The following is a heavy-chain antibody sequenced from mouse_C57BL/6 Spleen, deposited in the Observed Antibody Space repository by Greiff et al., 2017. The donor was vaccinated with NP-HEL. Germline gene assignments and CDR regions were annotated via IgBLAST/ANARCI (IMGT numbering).Heavy chain of an antibody. J-gene: IGHJ2*01. V-gene: IGHV1-26*01. CDR1: GYTFTDYY. CDR2: INPNNGGT. Sequence: VQLQQSGPELVKPGASVKISCKASGYTFTDYYMNWVKQSHGKSLEWIGDINPNNGGTSYNQKFKGKATLTVDKSSSTAYMELRSLTSEDSAVYYCARERSLNTTVVEDFDYWGQGTTLTVSS. CDR3: ARERSLNTTVVEDFDY. D-gene: IGHD1-1*01.